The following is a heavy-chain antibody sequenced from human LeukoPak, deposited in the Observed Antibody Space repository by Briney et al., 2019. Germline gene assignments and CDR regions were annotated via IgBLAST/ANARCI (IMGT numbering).Heavy chain of an antibody. J-gene: IGHJ5*02. CDR2: IIPIFGTA. CDR1: GGTFSSYA. CDR3: ARRFLWFGELANWFDP. V-gene: IGHV1-69*01. D-gene: IGHD3-10*01. Sequence: SVKVSCKASGGTFSSYAISWVRQAPGQGLEWMGGIIPIFGTANYAQKFQGRVTITADESTSTAYMELSSLRSEDTAVYYCARRFLWFGELANWFDPWAREPWSPSPQ.